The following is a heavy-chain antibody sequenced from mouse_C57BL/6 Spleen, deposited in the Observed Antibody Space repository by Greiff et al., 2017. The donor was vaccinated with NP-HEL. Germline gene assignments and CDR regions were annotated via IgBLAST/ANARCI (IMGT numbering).Heavy chain of an antibody. CDR3: ARRGAVYFDY. CDR1: GFTFSSYG. Sequence: EVQLVESGGDLVKPGGSLKLSCAASGFTFSSYGMSWVRQTPDKRLEWVATISSGGSYTYYPDSVKGRFTISRDNAKNTLYLQMSSLKSEDTAMYYCARRGAVYFDYWGQGTTLTVSS. J-gene: IGHJ2*01. CDR2: ISSGGSYT. V-gene: IGHV5-6*01. D-gene: IGHD3-3*01.